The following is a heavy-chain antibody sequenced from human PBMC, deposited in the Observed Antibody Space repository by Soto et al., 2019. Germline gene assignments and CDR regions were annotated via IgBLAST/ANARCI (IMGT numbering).Heavy chain of an antibody. D-gene: IGHD3-10*01. V-gene: IGHV3-23*01. CDR3: AKDRFFDGSGSYFAEYFQH. J-gene: IGHJ1*01. CDR2: ISGSGGST. Sequence: PGGSLRLSCAASGFTFSSYAMSWVRQAPGKGLEWVSAISGSGGSTYYADSVKGRFTISRDNSKNTLYLQMNSLRAEDTAVYYCAKDRFFDGSGSYFAEYFQHWGQGTLVTVSS. CDR1: GFTFSSYA.